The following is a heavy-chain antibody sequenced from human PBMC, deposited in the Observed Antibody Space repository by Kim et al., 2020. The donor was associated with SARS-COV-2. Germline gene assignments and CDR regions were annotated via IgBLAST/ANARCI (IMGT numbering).Heavy chain of an antibody. Sequence: KGRFTNSRDNAKHTLYLQMDSLRAEDTAVYYCARAGDKAVAGYYYYGMDVWGQGTTVTVSS. D-gene: IGHD6-19*01. CDR3: ARAGDKAVAGYYYYGMDV. V-gene: IGHV3-74*01. J-gene: IGHJ6*02.